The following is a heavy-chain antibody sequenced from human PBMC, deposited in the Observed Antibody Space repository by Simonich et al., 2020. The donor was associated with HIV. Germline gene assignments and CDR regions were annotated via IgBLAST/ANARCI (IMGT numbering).Heavy chain of an antibody. CDR3: ARGRYYYGSGSYRYYFDS. V-gene: IGHV4-34*01. Sequence: QVQLQQWGAGLLKASETLSLTCAVYVGSFNDYSWSWIRQPLGKGLEWIGEIHHSGSTNYNSSVKSRVTISVDPSKKQFSVKLNSVTAADTAVYYCARGRYYYGSGSYRYYFDSWGQGTLVTVSS. CDR2: IHHSGST. D-gene: IGHD3-10*01. J-gene: IGHJ4*02. CDR1: VGSFNDYS.